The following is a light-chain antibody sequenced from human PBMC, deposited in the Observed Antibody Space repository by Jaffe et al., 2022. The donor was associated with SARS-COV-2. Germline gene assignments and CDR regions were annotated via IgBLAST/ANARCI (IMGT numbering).Light chain of an antibody. Sequence: EILLTQSPATLSLSPGERATLSCRASQSIGKYLAWYQQKPGQAPRLLIYDAVNRATGIPARFSGSGSGTEFFILTISSLEPDDLAIYYCQQRSDWPYTFGQGTKLEIK. CDR1: QSIGKY. CDR3: QQRSDWPYT. CDR2: DAV. V-gene: IGKV3-11*01. J-gene: IGKJ2*01.